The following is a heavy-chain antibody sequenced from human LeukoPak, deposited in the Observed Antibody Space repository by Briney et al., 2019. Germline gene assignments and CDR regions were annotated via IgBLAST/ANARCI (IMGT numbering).Heavy chain of an antibody. J-gene: IGHJ4*02. CDR2: IYPSDSDT. CDR3: ARQRRLVRGATIDY. V-gene: IGHV5-51*01. D-gene: IGHD3-10*01. Sequence: GESLKISYKGSGYSFTSYWIGWVRQMPGKGLEWMGIIYPSDSDTRYSPSFQGQVTISADKSISTAYLQWRSLKASDSAMYYCARQRRLVRGATIDYWGQGTLVTVSS. CDR1: GYSFTSYW.